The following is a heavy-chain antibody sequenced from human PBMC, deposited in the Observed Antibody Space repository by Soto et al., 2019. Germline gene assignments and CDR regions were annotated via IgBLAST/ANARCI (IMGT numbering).Heavy chain of an antibody. CDR2: IYSSGRT. J-gene: IGHJ4*02. V-gene: IGHV4-30-4*01. D-gene: IGHD4-17*01. CDR1: DGSISSNFHY. CDR3: ARGPTVTTDY. Sequence: QVQLQESGPGLVKPSQTLSLTCTVSDGSISSNFHYWSWFRQPPEKGLEWIGYIYSSGRTYYNPSLKGQVSISVDTSKNQFSLNLSSVTAAATAVYYCARGPTVTTDYWGQGALVTVSS.